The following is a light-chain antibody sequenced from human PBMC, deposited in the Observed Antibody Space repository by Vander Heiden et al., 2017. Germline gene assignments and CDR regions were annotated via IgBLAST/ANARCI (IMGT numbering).Light chain of an antibody. J-gene: IGKJ2*01. CDR3: QQSDSTPRT. CDR2: AAS. CDR1: QSISSY. V-gene: IGKV1-39*01. Sequence: DIQMTQSPSSLSASVGDRVTITCRASQSISSYLNWYQQKPGKAPKLLIYAASSLQSGVPSRFSGSGSGTDFTLTISSLQPEDFATYYSQQSDSTPRTFGQGTKLEIK.